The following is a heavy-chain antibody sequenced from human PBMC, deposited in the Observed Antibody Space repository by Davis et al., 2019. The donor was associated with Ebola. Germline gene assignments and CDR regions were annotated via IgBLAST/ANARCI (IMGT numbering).Heavy chain of an antibody. CDR3: AKDSSSQGYYYYGMDV. V-gene: IGHV3-30-3*01. CDR1: GFTFSSYA. J-gene: IGHJ6*02. CDR2: ISYDGSNK. D-gene: IGHD6-6*01. Sequence: SLKISCAASGFTFSSYAMHWVRHAPGKGLEWVAVISYDGSNKYYADSVKGRFTISRDNAKNSLYLQMNSLRAEDTALYYCAKDSSSQGYYYYGMDVWGQGTTVTVSS.